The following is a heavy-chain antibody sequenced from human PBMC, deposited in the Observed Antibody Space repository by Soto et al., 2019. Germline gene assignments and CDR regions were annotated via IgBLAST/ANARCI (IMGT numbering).Heavy chain of an antibody. D-gene: IGHD2-15*01. CDR2: IWYDGSHQ. CDR3: AKGTRYCSGGTCYYYYGLDV. Sequence: GGSLRLSCAASGFSFGSHGMHWVRQAPGKGLEWVAIIWYDGSHQYYADSVKGRFTISRDSSKNTLYLQMNSLRAEDTAVYYCAKGTRYCSGGTCYYYYGLDVWGQGTTVTVSS. J-gene: IGHJ6*02. V-gene: IGHV3-33*06. CDR1: GFSFGSHG.